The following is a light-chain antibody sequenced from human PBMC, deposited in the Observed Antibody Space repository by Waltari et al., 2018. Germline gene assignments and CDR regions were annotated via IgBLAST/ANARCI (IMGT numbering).Light chain of an antibody. CDR2: AAS. CDR3: QQYYSYPQT. V-gene: IGKV1-8*01. CDR1: QGISSY. Sequence: AIRMTQSPSSLSASTGDRVTITCRASQGISSYLAWYHQKPGKAPKLLIYAASTLQSGVPSRFSGSGSGTDFTLTISCLQSEDFATYYCQQYYSYPQTFGPGTKVDIK. J-gene: IGKJ3*01.